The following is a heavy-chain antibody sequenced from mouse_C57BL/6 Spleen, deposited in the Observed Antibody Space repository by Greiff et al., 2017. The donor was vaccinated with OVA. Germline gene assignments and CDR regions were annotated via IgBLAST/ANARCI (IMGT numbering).Heavy chain of an antibody. CDR3: ARDQRGAMDY. CDR1: GFTFSDFY. Sequence: EVKVVESGGGLVQSGRSLRLSCATSGFTFSDFYMEWVRQAPGKGLEWIAASRNKANDYTTEYSASVKGRFIVSRDTSQSILYLQMNALRAEDTALYYCARDQRGAMDYWGQGTSVTVSS. J-gene: IGHJ4*01. CDR2: SRNKANDYTT. V-gene: IGHV7-1*01.